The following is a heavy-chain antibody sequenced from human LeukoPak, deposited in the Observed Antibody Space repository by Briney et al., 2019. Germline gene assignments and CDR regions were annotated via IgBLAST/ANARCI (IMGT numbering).Heavy chain of an antibody. CDR2: IYYSGST. V-gene: IGHV4-59*01. Sequence: SETLSLTCTVSGGSISSYYWSWIRQPPGKGLEWIGYIYYSGSTNYNPSLKSRVTISVDTSKNQFSLKLSSVTAADTAVYCCARIRGISLDYMDVWGKGTTVTVSS. CDR3: ARIRGISLDYMDV. D-gene: IGHD2/OR15-2a*01. J-gene: IGHJ6*03. CDR1: GGSISSYY.